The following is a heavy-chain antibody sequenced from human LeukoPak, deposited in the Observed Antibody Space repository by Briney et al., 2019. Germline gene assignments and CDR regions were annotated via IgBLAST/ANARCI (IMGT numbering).Heavy chain of an antibody. Sequence: PGGSLRLSCAASGFTFSSYWMSWVRQAPGKGLEWVANIKQDGSEKYYVDSVKGRFTISRDNAKNSLYLQMNSLRAEDTAVYSCARKPPFYYYYMDVWGKGTTVTVSS. V-gene: IGHV3-7*01. CDR1: GFTFSSYW. CDR2: IKQDGSEK. J-gene: IGHJ6*03. D-gene: IGHD1-14*01. CDR3: ARKPPFYYYYMDV.